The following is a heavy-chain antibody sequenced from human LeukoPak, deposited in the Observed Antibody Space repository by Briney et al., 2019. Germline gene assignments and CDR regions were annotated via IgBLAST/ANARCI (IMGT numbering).Heavy chain of an antibody. V-gene: IGHV1-8*01. D-gene: IGHD2-2*01. CDR3: ARALPAATSSLYYYYMDV. CDR2: MNPSSGNT. J-gene: IGHJ6*03. CDR1: GYTFTSYD. Sequence: GASVKVSCKASGYTFTSYDINWVRQATGQGLEWMGWMNPSSGNTGYAQKFQGRVTMTTDTSTSTAYMELRSLRSDDTAVYYCARALPAATSSLYYYYMDVWGKGTTVTVSS.